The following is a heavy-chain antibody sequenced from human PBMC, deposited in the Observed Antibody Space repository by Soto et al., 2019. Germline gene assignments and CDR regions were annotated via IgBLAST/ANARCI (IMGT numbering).Heavy chain of an antibody. J-gene: IGHJ4*02. CDR1: GYTFTSYG. CDR3: ARVMYYDSSGSQALDY. CDR2: ISAYNGNT. Sequence: ASVKVSCKSSGYTFTSYGISWVRQAPGQGLEWMGWISAYNGNTNYAQKLQGRVTMTTDTSTSTAYMELRSLRSDDTAVYYCARVMYYDSSGSQALDYWGQGTLVTVSS. V-gene: IGHV1-18*04. D-gene: IGHD3-22*01.